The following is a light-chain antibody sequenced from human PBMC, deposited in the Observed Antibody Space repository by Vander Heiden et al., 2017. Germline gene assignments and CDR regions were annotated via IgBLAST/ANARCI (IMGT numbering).Light chain of an antibody. CDR1: SSDVGGYKY. CDR2: DVS. V-gene: IGLV2-14*03. Sequence: QSALTQPASASGSPGQSVTISCTGTSSDVGGYKYVSWYQQHPGKAPKLMIYDVSDRPSGVSNRFSGSKSGNTASLTISGLQAEDEADYYCASYTSSSTWVFGGGTKLTVL. CDR3: ASYTSSSTWV. J-gene: IGLJ3*02.